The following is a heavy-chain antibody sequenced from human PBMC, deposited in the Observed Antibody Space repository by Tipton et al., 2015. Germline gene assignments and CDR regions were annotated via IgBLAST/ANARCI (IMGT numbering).Heavy chain of an antibody. V-gene: IGHV4-31*03. Sequence: TLSLTCTVSAGSISSGGYYWSWIRQHPEKGLEWIGHIYYSGTTYYNPSLKSRITISLDTSKNQFSLKLSSVTAADTAVYYCARDSPRLKLGYYGMDVWGQGTTVTVSS. CDR3: ARDSPRLKLGYYGMDV. J-gene: IGHJ6*02. CDR2: IYYSGTT. D-gene: IGHD2-21*01. CDR1: AGSISSGGYY.